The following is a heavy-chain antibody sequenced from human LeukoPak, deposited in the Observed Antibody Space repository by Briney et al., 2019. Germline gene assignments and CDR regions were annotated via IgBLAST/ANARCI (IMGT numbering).Heavy chain of an antibody. J-gene: IGHJ6*03. CDR2: IYSGGNT. CDR3: ARASYYYDSSGYYYDYYMDV. CDR1: GFTVSSNS. D-gene: IGHD3-22*01. V-gene: IGHV3-66*01. Sequence: GGSLRLSCTVSGFTVSSNSMSWVRQAPGKGLEWVSFIYSGGNTHYSDSVKGRFTISRDNSKNTLYLQMNSLRAEDTAVYYCARASYYYDSSGYYYDYYMDVWGKGTTVTVSS.